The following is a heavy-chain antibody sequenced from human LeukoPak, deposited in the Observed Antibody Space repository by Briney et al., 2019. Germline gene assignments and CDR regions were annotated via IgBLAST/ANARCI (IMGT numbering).Heavy chain of an antibody. V-gene: IGHV3-23*01. D-gene: IGHD2-15*01. Sequence: PGGSLRLSCAASGFTFTTYSMTWVRQAPGKGLQWASAITGSGGSTYYADSVKGRFTISRDNSKNTLYLQMNSLRAEDTAVYYCAKYRMATTPYFDYWGQGTLVTVSS. CDR1: GFTFTTYS. CDR2: ITGSGGST. J-gene: IGHJ4*02. CDR3: AKYRMATTPYFDY.